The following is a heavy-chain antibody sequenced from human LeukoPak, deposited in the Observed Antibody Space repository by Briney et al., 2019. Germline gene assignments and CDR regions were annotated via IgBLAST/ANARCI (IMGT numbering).Heavy chain of an antibody. D-gene: IGHD3-10*01. CDR2: IYTSGST. CDR3: ARSRPMVRGPKYYFDY. V-gene: IGHV4-4*07. J-gene: IGHJ4*02. Sequence: SETLSLTCTVSGGSISSYYWSWIRQPAGKGLEWIGRIYTSGSTNYNPSLKSRVTMSVDTSKNQFSLKLSSVTAADTVVYYCARSRPMVRGPKYYFDYWGQGTLVTVSS. CDR1: GGSISSYY.